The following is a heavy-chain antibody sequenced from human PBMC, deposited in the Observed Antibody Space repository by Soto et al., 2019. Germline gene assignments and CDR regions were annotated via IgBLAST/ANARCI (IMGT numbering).Heavy chain of an antibody. Sequence: ASVKVSCKASGYTFTGYYMHWVRQAPGQGLEWMGWINPNSGGTNYAQKFQGRVTMTRDTSISTAYMELSRLRSDDTAVYYCARPNCGGDCYSDEYFQHWGQGTLVTVSS. D-gene: IGHD2-21*02. CDR1: GYTFTGYY. J-gene: IGHJ1*01. CDR3: ARPNCGGDCYSDEYFQH. CDR2: INPNSGGT. V-gene: IGHV1-2*02.